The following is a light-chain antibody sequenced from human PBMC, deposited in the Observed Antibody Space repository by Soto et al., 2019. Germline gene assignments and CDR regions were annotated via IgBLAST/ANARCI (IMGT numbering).Light chain of an antibody. CDR2: GAS. V-gene: IGKV3-20*01. Sequence: EIALTQSPATLSLSPGDRATLSCRASQRVSSSDLAWYQQKPGQAPRLLIYGASTRPTGIPNRFSCSGSVTDFTLTISRLVPDDFAVYYGHQYGGSLLYTFGQGTKLEVK. CDR3: HQYGGSLLYT. CDR1: QRVSSSD. J-gene: IGKJ2*01.